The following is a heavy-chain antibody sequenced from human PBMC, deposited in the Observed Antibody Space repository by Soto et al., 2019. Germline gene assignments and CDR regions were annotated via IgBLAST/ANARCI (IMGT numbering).Heavy chain of an antibody. CDR2: IYYSGST. CDR1: GGSISSGGYY. Sequence: LSLTCTVSGGSISSGGYYWSWIRQLPGKGLEWIGYIYYSGSTYYNPSLKSRVTISVDTSKNQFSLKLSSVTAADTAVYYCARDNPTGGVGYYYYGMDVWGQGTTVTVSS. J-gene: IGHJ6*02. CDR3: ARDNPTGGVGYYYYGMDV. V-gene: IGHV4-31*03. D-gene: IGHD1-26*01.